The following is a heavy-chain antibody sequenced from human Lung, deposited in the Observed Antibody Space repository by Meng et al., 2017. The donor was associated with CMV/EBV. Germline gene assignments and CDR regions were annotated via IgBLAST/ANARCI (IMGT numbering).Heavy chain of an antibody. CDR3: AKDEFRYCSSTSCLDAFDI. Sequence: SXKISXAASGFTFSSYGMHWVRQAPGKGLEWVAVIWYDGSNKYYADSVKGRFTISRDNSKNTLYLQMNSLRAEDTAVYYCAKDEFRYCSSTSCLDAFDIWGQGTMVXVSS. V-gene: IGHV3-33*06. CDR2: IWYDGSNK. D-gene: IGHD2-2*01. CDR1: GFTFSSYG. J-gene: IGHJ3*02.